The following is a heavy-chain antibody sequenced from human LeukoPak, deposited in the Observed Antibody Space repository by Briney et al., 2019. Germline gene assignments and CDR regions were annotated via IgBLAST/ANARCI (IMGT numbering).Heavy chain of an antibody. CDR1: QFTFSHYG. CDR2: IWSDGTNQ. J-gene: IGHJ4*02. D-gene: IGHD4-11*01. Sequence: GGSLTLSCVASQFTFSHYGMHWVRQAPGRGLEWVAVIWSDGTNQYYADSVKGRFTISRDDSQNTAYLQMNSLRAEDTAVYFCAKDAQRGFDYSNSLEYWGQGTLVTVSS. CDR3: AKDAQRGFDYSNSLEY. V-gene: IGHV3-33*06.